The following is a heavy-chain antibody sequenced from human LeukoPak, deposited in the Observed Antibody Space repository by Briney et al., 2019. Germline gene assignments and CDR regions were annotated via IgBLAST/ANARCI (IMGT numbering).Heavy chain of an antibody. CDR3: ARGRKQWLVKTGWFDP. D-gene: IGHD6-19*01. CDR2: INHSGST. Sequence: SETLSLTCAVYGGSFSGYYWSWIRQPPGKGLEWIGEINHSGSTNYNPSLKSRVTISVDTSKNQFSLKLSSVTAADTAVYYCARGRKQWLVKTGWFDPWGQGTLVTVSS. V-gene: IGHV4-34*01. J-gene: IGHJ5*02. CDR1: GGSFSGYY.